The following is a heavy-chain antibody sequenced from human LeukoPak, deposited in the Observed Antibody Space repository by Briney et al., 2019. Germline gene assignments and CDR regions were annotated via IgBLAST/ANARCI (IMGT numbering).Heavy chain of an antibody. V-gene: IGHV4-4*07. J-gene: IGHJ4*02. CDR1: VGSITNYY. Sequence: PSETLSLTCTVSVGSITNYYWAWIRQSPGRGLGWIGRIYISGMTHYNPSLESRVTMSVDTSKSQFSLNLSSVTAADTAIYYCARDPFRSSFDYWGQGTLVTVSS. CDR3: ARDPFRSSFDY. D-gene: IGHD3-3*01. CDR2: IYISGMT.